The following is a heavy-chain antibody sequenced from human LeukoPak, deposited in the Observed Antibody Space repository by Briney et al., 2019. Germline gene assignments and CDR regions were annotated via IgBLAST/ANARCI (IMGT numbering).Heavy chain of an antibody. CDR1: GFTFSSYT. Sequence: GGSLRLSCAASGFTFSSYTMSWVRQAPGKGLEWVSAISADAVDTFYAPSVKGRFTISRDNSKNTMYLQINSLRAEDTAIYYCAKDVWWSVSWGQGTLVTVSS. CDR2: ISADAVDT. J-gene: IGHJ5*02. V-gene: IGHV3-23*01. CDR3: AKDVWWSVS. D-gene: IGHD2-8*02.